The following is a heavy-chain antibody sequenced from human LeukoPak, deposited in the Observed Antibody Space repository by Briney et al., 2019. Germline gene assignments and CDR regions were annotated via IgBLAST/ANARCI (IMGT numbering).Heavy chain of an antibody. CDR3: ARSYSSGYYHY. Sequence: GGSLRLSCAASGFTFSDYYMSWIRQAPGKGLEWVSYISSSSSYTNYADSVKGRFTISRDNAKNSLYLQMNSLRAEDTAVYYCARSYSSGYYHYWGQGTLVTVSS. CDR2: ISSSSSYT. J-gene: IGHJ4*02. D-gene: IGHD3-22*01. CDR1: GFTFSDYY. V-gene: IGHV3-11*03.